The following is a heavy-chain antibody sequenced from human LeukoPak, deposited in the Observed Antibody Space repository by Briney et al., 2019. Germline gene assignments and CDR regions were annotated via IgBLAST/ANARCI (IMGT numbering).Heavy chain of an antibody. Sequence: GESLRLSCSVSGFTFSTYAMHWVRKAPGKGLEHVSRISSNGGSTYDADSVKGRFTISRDNSKNTMYLQMNSLRIEDTAVYYCVTSPPMKIDSWGHGTLVIVSS. CDR1: GFTFSTYA. CDR2: ISSNGGST. V-gene: IGHV3-64D*06. CDR3: VTSPPMKIDS. J-gene: IGHJ5*01.